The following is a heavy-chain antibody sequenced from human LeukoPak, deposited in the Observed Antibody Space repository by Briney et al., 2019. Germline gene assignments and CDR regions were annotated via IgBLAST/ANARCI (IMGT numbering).Heavy chain of an antibody. CDR2: IYSGGST. D-gene: IGHD6-19*01. CDR3: ARGIAVADTGFFDY. J-gene: IGHJ4*02. V-gene: IGHV3-66*01. CDR1: GFTVSSNY. Sequence: GGSLRLSCAASGFTVSSNYMTWVRQAPGKRLEWVSVIYSGGSTYYADSVKGRFTISRDNSKSTLYLQMNSLRVEDTAVYYCARGIAVADTGFFDYWGQGTLVTVSS.